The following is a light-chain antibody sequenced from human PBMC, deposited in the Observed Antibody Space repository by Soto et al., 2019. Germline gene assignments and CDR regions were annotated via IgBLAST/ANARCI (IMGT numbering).Light chain of an antibody. CDR1: QSVWSY. J-gene: IGKJ1*01. V-gene: IGKV3-11*01. CDR3: QQRGNWPPTWT. Sequence: EIVLTQFPATLSLSPGERATLSCRASQSVWSYLAWYQQKPGQPPRLVIFYASNRAAGIPARFRGSGSGTDFALTISSREPEAAGVYYSQQRGNWPPTWTFGQGPKVEIQ. CDR2: YAS.